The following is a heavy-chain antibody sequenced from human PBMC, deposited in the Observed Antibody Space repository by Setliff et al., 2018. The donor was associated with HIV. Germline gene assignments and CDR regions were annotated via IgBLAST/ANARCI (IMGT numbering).Heavy chain of an antibody. J-gene: IGHJ4*02. V-gene: IGHV4-4*09. CDR1: GFTFGDFC. Sequence: GSLRLSCETSGFTFGDFCMNWIRQPPGKGLEWIGYIYTSGSVNYNPSLNSRVTISVDTSKNQFSLKVNSVTAADTAVYYCARSPRIGVAGEFEYWGQGTLVTVSS. CDR2: IYTSGSV. D-gene: IGHD6-19*01. CDR3: ARSPRIGVAGEFEY.